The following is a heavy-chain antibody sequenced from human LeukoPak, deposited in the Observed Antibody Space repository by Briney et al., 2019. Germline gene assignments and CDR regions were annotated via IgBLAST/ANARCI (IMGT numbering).Heavy chain of an antibody. J-gene: IGHJ4*02. V-gene: IGHV3-33*01. D-gene: IGHD6-19*01. Sequence: GSLRLSCAASGFTFSSYGMHWVRQAPGKGLEWVAVIWYDGSNKYYADSVKGRFTISRDNSKNTLYLQMNSLRAEDTAVYYCARATLLYSSGWYGAKRIQYFDYWGQGTLVTVSS. CDR3: ARATLLYSSGWYGAKRIQYFDY. CDR1: GFTFSSYG. CDR2: IWYDGSNK.